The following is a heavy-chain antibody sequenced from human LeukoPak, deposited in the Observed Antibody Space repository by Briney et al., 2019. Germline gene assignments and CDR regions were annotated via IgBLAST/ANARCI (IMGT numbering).Heavy chain of an antibody. D-gene: IGHD3-16*01. CDR3: ARDGGGLPY. CDR1: GISLSSNR. CDR2: IESDGSNT. V-gene: IGHV3-74*01. J-gene: IGHJ1*01. Sequence: GGSLRLSCVASGISLSSNRMHWVRQAPGKGLVWVSHIESDGSNTGYADSVKGRFTISRDNAKNTLYLQMTSLRAEDTAVYYCARDGGGLPYWGQGTLVTVSS.